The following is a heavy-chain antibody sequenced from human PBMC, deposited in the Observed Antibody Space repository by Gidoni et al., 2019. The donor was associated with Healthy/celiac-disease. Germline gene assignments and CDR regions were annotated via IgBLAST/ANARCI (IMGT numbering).Heavy chain of an antibody. CDR3: AKGGPGIAVAGESSDFDY. J-gene: IGHJ4*02. D-gene: IGHD6-19*01. Sequence: EVQLLESGGGLVQPGGSLRLSCAAPGFTFCSYAMSWVRQAPGKGLEWVSASSGSGGSTYYADSVKGRFTISRDNSKNTLYLQMNSLRAEDTAVYYCAKGGPGIAVAGESSDFDYWGQGTLVTVSS. CDR1: GFTFCSYA. V-gene: IGHV3-23*01. CDR2: SSGSGGST.